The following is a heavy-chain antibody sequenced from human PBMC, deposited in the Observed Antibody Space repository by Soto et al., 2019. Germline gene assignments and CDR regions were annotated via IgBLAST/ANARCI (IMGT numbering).Heavy chain of an antibody. Sequence: PSETLSLTCAVYGGSFSGYYWNWILQPPRKGLEWIGEIDHSGYTNYNPSLKSRVTISVDTSKNPFSLRLTSVTAADTAVYYCARVRDWFDPWGQGTLVTVS. CDR3: ARVRDWFDP. D-gene: IGHD3-3*01. V-gene: IGHV4-34*01. J-gene: IGHJ5*02. CDR1: GGSFSGYY. CDR2: IDHSGYT.